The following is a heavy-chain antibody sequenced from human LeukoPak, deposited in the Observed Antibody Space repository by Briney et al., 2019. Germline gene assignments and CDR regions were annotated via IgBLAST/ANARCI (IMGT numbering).Heavy chain of an antibody. V-gene: IGHV3-9*01. CDR1: GFTFDDYA. D-gene: IGHD3-10*01. Sequence: GRSLRLSCAASGFTFDDYAMHWVRQAPGKGLEWVSGISWNSGSIGYADSVKGRFTISRDNAKNSLYLQMNSLRAEDTALYYCAKVVVRGVIGHFDLWGRGTLVTVFS. CDR3: AKVVVRGVIGHFDL. J-gene: IGHJ2*01. CDR2: ISWNSGSI.